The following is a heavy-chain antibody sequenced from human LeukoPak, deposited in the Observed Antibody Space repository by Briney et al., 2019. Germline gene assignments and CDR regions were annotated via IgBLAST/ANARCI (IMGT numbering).Heavy chain of an antibody. CDR2: FDPEHGET. J-gene: IGHJ4*02. V-gene: IGHV1-24*01. D-gene: IGHD3-22*01. Sequence: ASVKVSCMAAGHTVTEVSIHWVRQAPGKGLEWMGGFDPEHGETIYAQEFQGRVTMTEDTSTDTAYMELRSLRSEDTAVYYCAPDLGYYYDNCGYQWGQGTLVIVSS. CDR1: GHTVTEVS. CDR3: APDLGYYYDNCGYQ.